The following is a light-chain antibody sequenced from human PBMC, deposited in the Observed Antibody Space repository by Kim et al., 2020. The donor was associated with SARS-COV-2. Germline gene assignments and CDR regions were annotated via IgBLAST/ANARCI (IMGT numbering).Light chain of an antibody. V-gene: IGKV3-20*01. Sequence: EIVLTQSPGTLSLSPGERATLSCRASQSVSSIYLAWYQQKPGQAPRLLIYGASIRATGIPDRFSGSGSGTDFTLTISRLEPEDFAVYYCQQYGSSPWTFGQGTKVDIK. J-gene: IGKJ1*01. CDR3: QQYGSSPWT. CDR1: QSVSSIY. CDR2: GAS.